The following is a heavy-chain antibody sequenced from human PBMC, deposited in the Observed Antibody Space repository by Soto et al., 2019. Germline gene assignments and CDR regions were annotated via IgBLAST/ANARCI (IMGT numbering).Heavy chain of an antibody. CDR3: ASIKDYGDYGGYYYGMDV. CDR1: GYPFTSYG. Sequence: GSVKVCFKASGYPFTSYGISLVRQAPGQGLEWMGWISAYNGNTNYAQKLQGRVTMTTDTSTSTAYMELRSLRSDDTAVYYCASIKDYGDYGGYYYGMDVWGQGTTVTVSS. CDR2: ISAYNGNT. D-gene: IGHD4-17*01. V-gene: IGHV1-18*04. J-gene: IGHJ6*01.